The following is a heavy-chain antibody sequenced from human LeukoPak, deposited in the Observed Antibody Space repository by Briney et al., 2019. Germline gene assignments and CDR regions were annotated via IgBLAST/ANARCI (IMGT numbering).Heavy chain of an antibody. Sequence: PGGSLRLSCAASGFTFSSYAMHWVRQAPGKGLEWVAVISYDGSNKYYADSVKGRFTISRDNSKNTLYLQMNSLRAEDTAVYYCARMNWGYAFDIWGQGTMVPVPS. CDR2: ISYDGSNK. J-gene: IGHJ3*02. V-gene: IGHV3-30-3*01. CDR1: GFTFSSYA. CDR3: ARMNWGYAFDI. D-gene: IGHD7-27*01.